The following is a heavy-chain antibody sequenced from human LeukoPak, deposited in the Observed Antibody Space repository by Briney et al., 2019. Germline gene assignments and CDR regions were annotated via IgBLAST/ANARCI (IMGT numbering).Heavy chain of an antibody. Sequence: GASVKVSCKASGYIFTDYYVHWVRQAPGQGLEWMGWFNTDNGGTKSVQKFQGRVTMTGDTSMRTAYMELSRLTFDDTAVYYCARDHVLLQWFGEGGFDPWGQGTLVTVSS. CDR2: FNTDNGGT. V-gene: IGHV1-2*02. J-gene: IGHJ5*02. CDR3: ARDHVLLQWFGEGGFDP. CDR1: GYIFTDYY. D-gene: IGHD3-10*01.